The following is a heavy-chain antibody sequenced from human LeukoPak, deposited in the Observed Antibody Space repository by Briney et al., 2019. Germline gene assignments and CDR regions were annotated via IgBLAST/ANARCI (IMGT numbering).Heavy chain of an antibody. D-gene: IGHD2-8*01. Sequence: ASVKVSCKAPGYTFTSYDINWVRQATGQGLEWMGWMNPNSGNTGYAQKFQGRVTMTRNTSISTAYMELSSLRSEDTAVYYCARGRGYCTNGVCYSKGFDPWGQGTLVTVSS. CDR1: GYTFTSYD. V-gene: IGHV1-8*01. CDR2: MNPNSGNT. CDR3: ARGRGYCTNGVCYSKGFDP. J-gene: IGHJ5*02.